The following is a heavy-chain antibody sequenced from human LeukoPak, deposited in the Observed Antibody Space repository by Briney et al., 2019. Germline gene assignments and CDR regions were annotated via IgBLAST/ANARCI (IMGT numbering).Heavy chain of an antibody. CDR3: ARDLGRDSFDI. Sequence: GGSLRLSCAASGFTVSSIHMSWVRQAPGEGLEWVSVIYSGGNTYYADSVKGRFTISRDNSRNTLYLQMNNLRAEDTAVYYCARDLGRDSFDIWGQGTKVTVSS. CDR2: IYSGGNT. CDR1: GFTVSSIH. J-gene: IGHJ3*02. D-gene: IGHD2-15*01. V-gene: IGHV3-53*01.